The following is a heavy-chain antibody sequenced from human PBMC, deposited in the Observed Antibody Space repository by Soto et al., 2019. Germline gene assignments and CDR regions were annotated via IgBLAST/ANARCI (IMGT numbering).Heavy chain of an antibody. CDR2: INHSGST. CDR3: ARGGGTTIFGVVTDYYYYYMDV. J-gene: IGHJ6*03. Sequence: SETLSLTCAVYGGSFSGYYWSWIRQPPGKGLEWIGEINHSGSTNYNPSLKSRVTISVDTSKNQFSLKLSSVTAADTAVYYCARGGGTTIFGVVTDYYYYYMDVWGKGTTVTVSS. V-gene: IGHV4-34*01. CDR1: GGSFSGYY. D-gene: IGHD3-3*01.